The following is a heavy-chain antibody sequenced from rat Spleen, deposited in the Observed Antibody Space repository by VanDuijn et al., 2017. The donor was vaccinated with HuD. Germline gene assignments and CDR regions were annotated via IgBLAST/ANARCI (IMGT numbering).Heavy chain of an antibody. V-gene: IGHV5-7*01. CDR3: ARPTTGIPFNY. CDR2: ISYDGGST. D-gene: IGHD1-9*01. Sequence: EVQLEESGGCLVQPGRALKLSCAASGFTFSHYGMAWVRQAPKKGLEWVAYISYDGGSTYYRDPVKGRFTISRDNAKSTLYLQMDSLRSEDTAIYYCARPTTGIPFNYWGQGVMVTVSS. J-gene: IGHJ2*01. CDR1: GFTFSHYG.